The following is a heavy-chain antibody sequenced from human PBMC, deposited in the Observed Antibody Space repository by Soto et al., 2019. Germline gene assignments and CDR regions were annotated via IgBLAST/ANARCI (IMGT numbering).Heavy chain of an antibody. D-gene: IGHD1-26*01. V-gene: IGHV1-2*04. Sequence: QVQLVQSGAEVKKPGASVKVSCKASGYTFTGYYMHWVRQAPGQGLEWMGWINPNSGGTNYAQKFQGWVTMTRDTYISTAYMGLSRLRSDDTAVYYCARDAGGDEAPMDYWGQGTLVTVSS. J-gene: IGHJ4*02. CDR1: GYTFTGYY. CDR2: INPNSGGT. CDR3: ARDAGGDEAPMDY.